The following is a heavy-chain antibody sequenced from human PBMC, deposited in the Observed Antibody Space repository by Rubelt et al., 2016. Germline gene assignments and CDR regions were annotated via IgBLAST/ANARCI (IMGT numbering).Heavy chain of an antibody. Sequence: GDGLEWIGEINHSGSTNYNPSLKSRVTISVDTSKNQFSLKLSSVTAADTAVYYCARLDRYSGSRAGDYWGQGTLVTVSS. J-gene: IGHJ4*02. D-gene: IGHD5-12*01. V-gene: IGHV4-34*01. CDR2: INHSGST. CDR3: ARLDRYSGSRAGDY.